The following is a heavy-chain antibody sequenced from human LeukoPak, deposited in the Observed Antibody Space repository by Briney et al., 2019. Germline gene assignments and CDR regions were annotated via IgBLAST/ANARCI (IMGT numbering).Heavy chain of an antibody. CDR3: AKESPDY. Sequence: GSLRLSCAASGSTFSRYWMHWVRQAPKKGLVWVSRINTDGSRTTYADSVKGRFTISRDNAKNTVYLQMNSLRAEDTAVYYCAKESPDYWGQGTLVTVSS. CDR2: INTDGSRT. V-gene: IGHV3-74*01. CDR1: GSTFSRYW. J-gene: IGHJ4*02.